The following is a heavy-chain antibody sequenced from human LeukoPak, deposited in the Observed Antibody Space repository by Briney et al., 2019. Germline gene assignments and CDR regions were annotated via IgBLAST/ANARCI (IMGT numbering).Heavy chain of an antibody. CDR1: GFNFGNHW. CDR3: VRDGYNQNRFDF. CDR2: IKEDGTLA. Sequence: GGSLRLSCAASGFNFGNHWMDWVRQAPGQGLEWVANIKEDGTLAYYADSVRGRFSISRDNTRNSLFLQMNGLRAEDTAVYFCVRDGYNQNRFDFWGQGTLITVSS. D-gene: IGHD1-14*01. J-gene: IGHJ4*02. V-gene: IGHV3-7*03.